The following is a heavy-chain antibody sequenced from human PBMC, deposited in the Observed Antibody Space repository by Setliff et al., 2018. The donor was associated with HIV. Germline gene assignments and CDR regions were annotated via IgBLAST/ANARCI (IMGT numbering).Heavy chain of an antibody. D-gene: IGHD3-16*02. Sequence: ASVKVSCKASGYIFTNDPMNWVRQAPGQGLEWMGWVNTKTGNPTYAQGFTGRFVFSLDTSVNTAYLEISGLKIEDTAVYFCAREFLLGDLSFPANWGQGTLVTVSS. V-gene: IGHV7-4-1*02. J-gene: IGHJ4*02. CDR3: AREFLLGDLSFPAN. CDR2: VNTKTGNP. CDR1: GYIFTNDP.